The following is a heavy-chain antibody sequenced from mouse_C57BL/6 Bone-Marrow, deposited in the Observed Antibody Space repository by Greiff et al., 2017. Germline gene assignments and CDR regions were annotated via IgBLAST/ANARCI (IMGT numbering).Heavy chain of an antibody. Sequence: EVHLVESGGGLVQPGGSLSLSCAASGFTFTDYYMSWVRQPPGKALEWLGFIRNKANGYTTEYSASVKGRFTISRDNSQSILYLQMNALRAEDSATDYCARYGGRQLRLAYWGQGTLVTVSA. CDR3: ARYGGRQLRLAY. CDR1: GFTFTDYY. V-gene: IGHV7-3*01. J-gene: IGHJ3*01. CDR2: IRNKANGYTT. D-gene: IGHD3-2*02.